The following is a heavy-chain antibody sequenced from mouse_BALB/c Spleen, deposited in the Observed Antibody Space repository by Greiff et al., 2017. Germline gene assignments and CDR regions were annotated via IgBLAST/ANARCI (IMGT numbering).Heavy chain of an antibody. CDR1: GYTFTDYA. Sequence: VHLVESGAELVRPGVSVKISCKGSGYTFTDYAMHWVKQSHAKSLEWIGVISTYYGDASYNQKFKGKATMTVDKSSSTAYMELARLTSEDSAIYYCARGSLLLTAVATNPSFDYWGQGTTLTVSS. CDR3: ARGSLLLTAVATNPSFDY. D-gene: IGHD2-1*01. CDR2: ISTYYGDA. J-gene: IGHJ2*01. V-gene: IGHV1S137*01.